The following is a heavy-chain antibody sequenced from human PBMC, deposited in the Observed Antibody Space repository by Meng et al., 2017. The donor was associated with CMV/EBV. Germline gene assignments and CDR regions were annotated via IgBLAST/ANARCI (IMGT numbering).Heavy chain of an antibody. CDR3: ARGAHEGSYNWFDP. CDR1: GFTFSSYA. V-gene: IGHV3-30*04. D-gene: IGHD1-26*01. J-gene: IGHJ5*02. Sequence: GGSLRLSCAASGFTFSSYAMHWVRQAPGKGLEWVAVISYDGSNKYYADSVKGRFTISRDNSKNTLYLQMNSLRAEDTAVYYCARGAHEGSYNWFDPWGQGTLVTVSS. CDR2: ISYDGSNK.